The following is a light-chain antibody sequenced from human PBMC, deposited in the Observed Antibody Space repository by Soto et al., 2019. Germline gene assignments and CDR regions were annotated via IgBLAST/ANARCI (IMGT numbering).Light chain of an antibody. CDR1: QSISSY. CDR2: AAS. J-gene: IGKJ1*01. CDR3: QQSYSIPQT. Sequence: DIQMTQSPSSLSATVGDRVTITCRASQSISSYLNWFQQKPGKAPKLLIYAASSLQSGVSSRFSGSGSGTDFTLTISSLQPEDFSTYYCQQSYSIPQTFGQGTKVDIK. V-gene: IGKV1-39*01.